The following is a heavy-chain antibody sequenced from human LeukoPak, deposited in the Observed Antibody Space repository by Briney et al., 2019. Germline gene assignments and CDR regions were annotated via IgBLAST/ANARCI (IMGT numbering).Heavy chain of an antibody. J-gene: IGHJ3*02. Sequence: ASVKVSCKASGYTFTGYYMHWVRQAPGQGLEWMGWINPNSGDAYYAQTFQGRVTMTRDTSISTAYIELSRLTSDDTAVYYCGRPTSPAYCSSTSCHDAFDIWGQGTLVTVSS. CDR3: GRPTSPAYCSSTSCHDAFDI. CDR2: INPNSGDA. CDR1: GYTFTGYY. D-gene: IGHD2-2*01. V-gene: IGHV1-2*02.